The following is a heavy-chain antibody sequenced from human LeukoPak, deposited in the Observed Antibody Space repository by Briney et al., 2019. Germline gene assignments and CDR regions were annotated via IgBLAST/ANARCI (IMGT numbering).Heavy chain of an antibody. V-gene: IGHV3-13*01. Sequence: GGSPRLSCTASGFTLGSHDMRWVRQTTGEGLEWVAAISSGFHTFYAASVKGRFSVSRDDAKNSLYLQMSTLRAGDTALYYCVREARGYHYTYFDYWGQGTLVTVSS. CDR1: GFTLGSHD. CDR2: ISSGFHT. J-gene: IGHJ4*02. D-gene: IGHD5-18*01. CDR3: VREARGYHYTYFDY.